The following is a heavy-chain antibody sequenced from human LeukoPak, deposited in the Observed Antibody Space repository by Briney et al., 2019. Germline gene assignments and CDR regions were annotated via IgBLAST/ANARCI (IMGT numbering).Heavy chain of an antibody. CDR1: GGSVSSDTYY. J-gene: IGHJ3*02. Sequence: PSETLSLTCTVSGGSVSSDTYYWSWIRQPPGKGLEYIGYLYYSGGTNYNPSLQSRVTISRDTSKNQFSLELSSATAADTAMYYCARQRAHVFDIWGQGTMVTVSS. CDR2: LYYSGGT. CDR3: ARQRAHVFDI. V-gene: IGHV4-61*01.